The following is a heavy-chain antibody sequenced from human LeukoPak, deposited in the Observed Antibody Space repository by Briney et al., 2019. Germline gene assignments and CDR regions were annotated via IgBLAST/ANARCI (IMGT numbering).Heavy chain of an antibody. Sequence: GASVKVSCKASGYTFTDYYMHWMRQAPGQGPEWMGWMNPTSGGTNYAQKFQGRVTMTRDTSTTTAYMELSSLRSDDTAVYYCAPRRVAADKGFDYWGQGTLVTVSS. CDR1: GYTFTDYY. CDR2: MNPTSGGT. CDR3: APRRVAADKGFDY. V-gene: IGHV1-2*02. J-gene: IGHJ4*02. D-gene: IGHD6-19*01.